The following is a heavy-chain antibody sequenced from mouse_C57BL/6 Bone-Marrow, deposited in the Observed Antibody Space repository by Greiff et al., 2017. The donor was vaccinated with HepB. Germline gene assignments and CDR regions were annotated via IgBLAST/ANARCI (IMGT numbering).Heavy chain of an antibody. CDR2: IYPGDGDT. V-gene: IGHV1-80*01. J-gene: IGHJ4*01. CDR3: ARIYYYGSRGIDY. CDR1: GYAFSSYW. Sequence: QVQLQQSGAELVKPGASVKISCKASGYAFSSYWMNWVKQRPGKGLEWIGQIYPGDGDTNYNGKFKGKATLTADKSSSTAYMQLSSLTSEDSAVYFCARIYYYGSRGIDYWGQGPSVTVSS. D-gene: IGHD1-1*01.